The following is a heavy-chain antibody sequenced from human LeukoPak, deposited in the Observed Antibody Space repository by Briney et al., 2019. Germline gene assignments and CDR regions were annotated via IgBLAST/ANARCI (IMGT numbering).Heavy chain of an antibody. CDR3: ARDNSVEDTASWFDP. D-gene: IGHD4-23*01. CDR1: GYTFTSYA. CDR2: ISTNTGNP. Sequence: ASVKVSCKSSGYTFTSYAMNWVRQAPGQGLEWMGWISTNTGNPTYAQGFTGRFVFSLDTSVSTAYLQISSLKAEDTAVYYCARDNSVEDTASWFDPWGQGTLVTVSS. V-gene: IGHV7-4-1*02. J-gene: IGHJ5*02.